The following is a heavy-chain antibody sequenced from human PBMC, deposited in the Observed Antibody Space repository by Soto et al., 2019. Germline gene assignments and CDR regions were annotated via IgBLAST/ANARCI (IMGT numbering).Heavy chain of an antibody. J-gene: IGHJ6*02. CDR2: INPNSGGT. V-gene: IGHV1-2*04. CDR1: GYTFTGYY. CDR3: ARGLLAEDGMDV. D-gene: IGHD3-3*02. Sequence: ASVKVSCKASGYTFTGYYMHWVRQAPGQGLEWMGWINPNSGGTNYAQKFQGWVTMTRDTSISTAYMELSRLGSDDTAVYYCARGLLAEDGMDVWGQGTTVTVSS.